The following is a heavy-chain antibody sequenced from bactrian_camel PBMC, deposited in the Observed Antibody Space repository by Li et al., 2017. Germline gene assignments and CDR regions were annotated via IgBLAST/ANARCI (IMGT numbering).Heavy chain of an antibody. CDR2: SYPGAGVL. V-gene: IGHV3S54*01. Sequence: HVQLVESGGGSAQAGGSLRLACSASGQFDSRSTMAWFRQAPGKGREGVAASYPGAGVLDYSDSVKGRFAISRDDAGGALYLQMNNLEPEDTAMYYCVAARYCKKVTDLDRYREVSGQGTQVTVS. CDR3: VAARYCKKVTDLDRYREV. CDR1: GQFDSRST. D-gene: IGHD1*01. J-gene: IGHJ2*01.